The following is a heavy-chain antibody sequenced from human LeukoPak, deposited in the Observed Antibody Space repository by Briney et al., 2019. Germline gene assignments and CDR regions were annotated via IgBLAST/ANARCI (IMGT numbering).Heavy chain of an antibody. Sequence: GGSLRLSCAASGFTFSSYSMNWVRQAPGKGLEWVSVIFPSGSTYYTDSLKGRFTISRDNSKNTLYLQMNSLRAEDTAVYYCARERSYCSTSTCDYYGLDVWGQGTTVTVSS. CDR3: ARERSYCSTSTCDYYGLDV. V-gene: IGHV3-53*01. D-gene: IGHD2-2*01. J-gene: IGHJ6*02. CDR1: GFTFSSYS. CDR2: IFPSGST.